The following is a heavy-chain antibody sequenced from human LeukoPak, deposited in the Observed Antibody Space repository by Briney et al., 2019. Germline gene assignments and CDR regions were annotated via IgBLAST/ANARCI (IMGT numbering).Heavy chain of an antibody. CDR1: LGSISSYY. V-gene: IGHV4-59*01. CDR3: ASASLNIYAFDI. CDR2: IYYSGST. D-gene: IGHD2/OR15-2a*01. J-gene: IGHJ3*02. Sequence: SETLSLTCTVSLGSISSYYWSWIRQPPGKGLGWIGYIYYSGSTKYKPSLKSRATISVHTSKNQFSLKLSSVTSADTAVYYCASASLNIYAFDIWGQGTMVTVSS.